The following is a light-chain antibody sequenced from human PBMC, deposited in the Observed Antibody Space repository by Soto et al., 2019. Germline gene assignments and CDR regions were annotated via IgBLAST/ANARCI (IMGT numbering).Light chain of an antibody. CDR1: SSDVGGYNY. CDR3: SSYTSSSPYV. V-gene: IGLV2-14*01. CDR2: DVS. J-gene: IGLJ1*01. Sequence: QSVLTQPASVSGSPGQSITISCTGTSSDVGGYNYVSWYQQHPGKAPKLMIYDVSNRPSGVSNRFSGSKSGSTASLTISGLQAEDEADYYCSSYTSSSPYVFGTGTKVT.